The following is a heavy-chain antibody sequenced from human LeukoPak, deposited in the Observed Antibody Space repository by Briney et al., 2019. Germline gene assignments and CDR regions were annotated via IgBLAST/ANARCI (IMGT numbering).Heavy chain of an antibody. J-gene: IGHJ5*02. Sequence: GESLKISCKGSGYSFTSYWIGWVRQMPGKGLEWMGIIYPGDSDTRYSPSFHGQVTISDDKSISTAYLQWSSLKASDTAMYYCARHKWEPREGWFDPWGQGTLVTVSS. CDR1: GYSFTSYW. CDR2: IYPGDSDT. V-gene: IGHV5-51*01. D-gene: IGHD1-26*01. CDR3: ARHKWEPREGWFDP.